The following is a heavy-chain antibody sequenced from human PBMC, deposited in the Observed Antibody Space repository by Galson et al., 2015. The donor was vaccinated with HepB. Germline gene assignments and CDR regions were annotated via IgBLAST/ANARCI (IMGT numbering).Heavy chain of an antibody. CDR2: ISGGGGST. CDR1: GFTFSSYA. CDR3: AKGYTYSSLTFDS. J-gene: IGHJ4*02. V-gene: IGHV3-23*01. Sequence: SLRLSCAASGFTFSSYAMNWVRQAPGKGLEWVSSISGGGGSTYHAVSVKGRFTISRDNSKNTLYLQMNSLTAEDTAVYCCAKGYTYSSLTFDSWGQGTLVTVSS. D-gene: IGHD2-21*01.